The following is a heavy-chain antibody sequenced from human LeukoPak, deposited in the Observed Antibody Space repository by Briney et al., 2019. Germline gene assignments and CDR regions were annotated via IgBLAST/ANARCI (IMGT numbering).Heavy chain of an antibody. CDR3: AREAYYGSGSYYKLDSVALYFDY. Sequence: KASETLSLTCAVSGGSISGTNCWSWVRQPPGKGLEWIGEISHSGTTNYNPSLKSRLTMSIDKSKNQFSLRLTSVTAADTAVYYCAREAYYGSGSYYKLDSVALYFDYWGQGTLVTVSS. CDR2: ISHSGTT. D-gene: IGHD3-10*01. V-gene: IGHV4-4*02. CDR1: GGSISGTNC. J-gene: IGHJ4*02.